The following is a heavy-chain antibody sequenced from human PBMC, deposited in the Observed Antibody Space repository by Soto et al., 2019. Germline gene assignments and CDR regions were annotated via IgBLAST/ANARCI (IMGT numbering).Heavy chain of an antibody. J-gene: IGHJ6*02. D-gene: IGHD2-2*01. CDR2: ISAYNGNT. CDR1: GYTFTSYG. Sequence: ASVKVSCKASGYTFTSYGISWVRQAPGQGLEWMGWISAYNGNTNYAQKPQGRVTMTTDTSTSTAYMELRSLRSDDTAVYYCAREGYCISTSCHHYDYYGMDVWGQGTTVTVSS. V-gene: IGHV1-18*01. CDR3: AREGYCISTSCHHYDYYGMDV.